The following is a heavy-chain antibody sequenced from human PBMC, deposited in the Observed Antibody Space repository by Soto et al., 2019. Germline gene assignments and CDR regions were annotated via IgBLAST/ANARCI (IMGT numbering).Heavy chain of an antibody. V-gene: IGHV3-23*01. CDR1: GFTFIDYA. D-gene: IGHD3-22*01. Sequence: RRLSCAASGFTFIDYAMSWVRQAPGKGLEWVSAISGSGVSTYYADSVKGRFTISRDNSRNTLYLQMNSLRAEDTALYYCAKGFYYDNILSDIWGQGTMVTVSS. J-gene: IGHJ3*02. CDR3: AKGFYYDNILSDI. CDR2: ISGSGVST.